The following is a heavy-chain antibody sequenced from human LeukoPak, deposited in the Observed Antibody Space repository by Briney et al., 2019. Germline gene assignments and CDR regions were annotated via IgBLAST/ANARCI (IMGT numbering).Heavy chain of an antibody. J-gene: IGHJ3*02. Sequence: SETLSLACTVSGGPINSHYWSWIRQPPGKGLEWIGYIYYSGSTNYNPSLKSRVTISVDTSNNKFSLKLTSLTAADTAVYYCVRHLSAGRPAFDIWGQGTMVTVSS. CDR2: IYYSGST. V-gene: IGHV4-59*08. CDR3: VRHLSAGRPAFDI. CDR1: GGPINSHY. D-gene: IGHD2-15*01.